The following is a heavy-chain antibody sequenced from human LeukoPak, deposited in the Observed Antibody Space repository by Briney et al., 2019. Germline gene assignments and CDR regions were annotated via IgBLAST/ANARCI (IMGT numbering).Heavy chain of an antibody. CDR1: GFTFSSYA. Sequence: GRSLRLSCAASGFTFSSYAMHWVRQAPGKGLEWVAVKSYDGSNKYYADSVKGRFTTSRDNSKNTLYLQMNSLRAEDTAVYYCARGDGYSGYESPVDYWGQGTLVTVSS. CDR2: KSYDGSNK. V-gene: IGHV3-30-3*01. J-gene: IGHJ4*02. CDR3: ARGDGYSGYESPVDY. D-gene: IGHD5-12*01.